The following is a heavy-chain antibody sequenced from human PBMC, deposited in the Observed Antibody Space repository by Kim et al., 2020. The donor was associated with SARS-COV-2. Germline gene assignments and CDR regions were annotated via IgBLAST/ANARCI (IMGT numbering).Heavy chain of an antibody. CDR1: GGSISSYY. CDR3: ASADYGDYIGNPFDI. J-gene: IGHJ3*02. Sequence: SETLSLTCTVSGGSISSYYWSWIRQPPGKGLEWIGYIYYSGSTNYNPSLKSRVTISVDTSKNQFSLKLSSVTAADTAVYYCASADYGDYIGNPFDIWGQGTMVTVSS. V-gene: IGHV4-59*01. CDR2: IYYSGST. D-gene: IGHD4-17*01.